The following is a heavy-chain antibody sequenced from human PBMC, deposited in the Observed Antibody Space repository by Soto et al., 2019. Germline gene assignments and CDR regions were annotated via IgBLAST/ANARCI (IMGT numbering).Heavy chain of an antibody. CDR1: GGTFSSYA. D-gene: IGHD5-12*01. Sequence: AASVKVSCKASGGTFSSYAISWVRQAPGQGLEWMGGIIPIFGTANYAQKFQGRVTITADESTSTAYMELSSLRSEDTAVYYCATQKVATPGSVDYWGQGTLVTVS. V-gene: IGHV1-69*13. CDR2: IIPIFGTA. CDR3: ATQKVATPGSVDY. J-gene: IGHJ4*02.